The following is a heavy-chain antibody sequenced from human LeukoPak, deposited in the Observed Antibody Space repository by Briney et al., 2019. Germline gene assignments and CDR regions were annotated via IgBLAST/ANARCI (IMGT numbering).Heavy chain of an antibody. V-gene: IGHV1-69*05. CDR2: IIPIFGTA. J-gene: IGHJ4*02. CDR1: GGTFSSYA. Sequence: SVKVSCKASGGTFSSYAISWVRQALGQGLEWMGGIIPIFGTANYAQKFQGRVTITTDESTSTAYMELSSLRSEDTAVYYCARARSCSSTSCSHFDYWGQGTLVTVSS. D-gene: IGHD2-2*01. CDR3: ARARSCSSTSCSHFDY.